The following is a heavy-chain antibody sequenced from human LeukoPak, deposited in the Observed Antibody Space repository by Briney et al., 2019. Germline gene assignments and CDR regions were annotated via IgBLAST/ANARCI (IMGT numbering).Heavy chain of an antibody. D-gene: IGHD2-2*01. Sequence: PSETLSLTCTVSGGSISSYYWSWIRQPPGKGLEWIGYIYYSGSTNYNPSLKSRVTISVDTSKNQFSLKLSSVTAADTAVYYCAACSSTSCYSYYYGMDVWGQGTTVTVSS. J-gene: IGHJ6*02. CDR3: AACSSTSCYSYYYGMDV. CDR2: IYYSGST. CDR1: GGSISSYY. V-gene: IGHV4-59*01.